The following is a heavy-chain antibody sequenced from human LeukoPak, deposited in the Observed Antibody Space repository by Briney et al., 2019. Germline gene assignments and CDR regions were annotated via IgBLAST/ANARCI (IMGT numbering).Heavy chain of an antibody. CDR1: GFTFSSYE. V-gene: IGHV4-4*07. Sequence: GSLRLSCAASGFTFSSYEMNWVRQAPGKGLEWIGRIYTSGSTNYNPSLKSRVTISVDTSKNQFSLKLSSVTAADTAVYYCARRWPRYAFDIWGQGTMVTVSS. CDR3: ARRWPRYAFDI. J-gene: IGHJ3*02. D-gene: IGHD6-13*01. CDR2: IYTSGST.